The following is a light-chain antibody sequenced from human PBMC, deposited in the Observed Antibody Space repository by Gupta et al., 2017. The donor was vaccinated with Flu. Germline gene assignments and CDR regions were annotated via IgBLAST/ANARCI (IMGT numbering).Light chain of an antibody. CDR2: CNS. CDR3: QSYDSSRSGDVV. V-gene: IGLV1-40*01. J-gene: IGLJ2*01. CDR1: SSNIGAGYA. Sequence: SLLPQPTTVSATPGPRVTISCTGSSSNIGAGYAANWYQQLPGPAPKLLIYCNSNRRSGGPDRCSGAKSGTSAALAITGREAEDEADYYCQSYDSSRSGDVVFGGGTKLTVL.